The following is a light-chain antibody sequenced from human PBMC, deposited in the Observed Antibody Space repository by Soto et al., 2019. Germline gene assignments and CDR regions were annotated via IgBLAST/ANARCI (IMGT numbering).Light chain of an antibody. CDR3: QQYNSYWT. Sequence: DIHMTQSPSTLSASLGDRVTITFRASQSISSWLAWYQQKPGKAPKLLIYDASSLESGVPSRFSGSGSGTEFTLTISSLQPDDFATYYCQQYNSYWTFGQGTKVDI. V-gene: IGKV1-5*01. J-gene: IGKJ1*01. CDR1: QSISSW. CDR2: DAS.